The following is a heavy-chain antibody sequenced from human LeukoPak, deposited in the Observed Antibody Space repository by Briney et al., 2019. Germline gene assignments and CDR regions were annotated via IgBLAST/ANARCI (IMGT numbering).Heavy chain of an antibody. V-gene: IGHV3-30*04. CDR2: ISYDGSNK. CDR3: AKAGAAAGTYYMDV. D-gene: IGHD6-13*01. Sequence: PGGSLRLSCAASGFTFSSYAMHWVRQAPGKGLEWVAVISYDGSNKYYADSVKGRFTISRDNSKNTLYLQMNSLRAEDTAVYYCAKAGAAAGTYYMDVWGKGTTVTISS. CDR1: GFTFSSYA. J-gene: IGHJ6*03.